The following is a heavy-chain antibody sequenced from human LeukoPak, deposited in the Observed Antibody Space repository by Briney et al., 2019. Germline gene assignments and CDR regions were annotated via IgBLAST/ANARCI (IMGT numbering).Heavy chain of an antibody. CDR1: GGSISNSSYY. J-gene: IGHJ5*02. CDR3: ARHATSARVLLWFGEGGNWFDP. Sequence: TSETLSLTCTVCGGSISNSSYYWGWIRQPPGKGLEWIGSIYYRGSTYYNPSLKSRVTISVDTSKNQFSLKLSSVTAADTAVYYCARHATSARVLLWFGEGGNWFDPWGQGTLVTVSS. D-gene: IGHD3-10*01. CDR2: IYYRGST. V-gene: IGHV4-39*01.